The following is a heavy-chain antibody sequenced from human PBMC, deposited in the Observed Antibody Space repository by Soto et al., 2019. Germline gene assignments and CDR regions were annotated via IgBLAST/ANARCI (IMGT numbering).Heavy chain of an antibody. Sequence: GGSLRLSCAASGFTFSSYSMNWVRQAPGRGLEWVSYISSSSTIYYADSVKGRFTISRDNAKNSLYLQMNSLRAEDTAVYYCAREARIAVAIDAFDIWGQGTMVTVSS. V-gene: IGHV3-48*01. CDR2: ISSSSTI. CDR1: GFTFSSYS. D-gene: IGHD6-19*01. J-gene: IGHJ3*02. CDR3: AREARIAVAIDAFDI.